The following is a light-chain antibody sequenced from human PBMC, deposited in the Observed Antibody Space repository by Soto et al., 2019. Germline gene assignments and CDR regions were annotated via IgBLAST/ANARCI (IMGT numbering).Light chain of an antibody. CDR3: TSYTTRSTLV. J-gene: IGLJ1*01. Sequence: QSALTQPASVSGSPGQSITISCTGTSSDVGGYNYVSWYQQYQGKAPKLRIYDVSNRPSGVFNRFSGSKSGNTASLTISGLQAEDEAEYYCTSYTTRSTLVCGTGTKLTVL. CDR1: SSDVGGYNY. V-gene: IGLV2-14*01. CDR2: DVS.